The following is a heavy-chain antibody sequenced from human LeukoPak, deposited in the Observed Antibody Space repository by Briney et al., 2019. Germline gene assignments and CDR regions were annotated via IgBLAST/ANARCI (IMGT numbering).Heavy chain of an antibody. CDR2: INHSGGT. V-gene: IGHV4-34*01. J-gene: IGHJ4*02. CDR1: GGSFSGYY. CDR3: ARGRYSQYFDY. Sequence: PSETLSLTCAVYGGSFSGYYWSWIRQPPGKGLEWIGEINHSGGTYYNPSLKSRVTLSVDTSKNQFSLKMNSVTAADTAVYYCARGRYSQYFDYWGQGVLVTVSS. D-gene: IGHD5-18*01.